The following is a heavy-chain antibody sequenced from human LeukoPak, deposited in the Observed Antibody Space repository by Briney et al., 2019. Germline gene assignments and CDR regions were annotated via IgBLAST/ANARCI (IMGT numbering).Heavy chain of an antibody. CDR1: GFTVSSNY. V-gene: IGHV3-66*01. Sequence: GGSLRLSCAASGFTVSSNYMSWVRQAPGKGLEWVSVIYSGGSTYYADSVKGRFTISRDNSKNTLYLQMNSLRAEDTAVYYCARGYCTNGVCYSLDYWGQGTVVTVSS. CDR2: IYSGGST. CDR3: ARGYCTNGVCYSLDY. D-gene: IGHD2-8*01. J-gene: IGHJ4*02.